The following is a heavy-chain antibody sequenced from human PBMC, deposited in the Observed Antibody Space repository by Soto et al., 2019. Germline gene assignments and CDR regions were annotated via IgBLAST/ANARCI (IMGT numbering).Heavy chain of an antibody. Sequence: SETLSLTCTVSGASITTHYWSWIRQPPGKGLEWIGYMYYSGSTIYKPSLKNRLTISVDTSKNQFSLKLSSVTAADTAVYYCAKHQDGYNFFDYWGQGTLVTVS. CDR2: MYYSGST. V-gene: IGHV4-59*08. CDR3: AKHQDGYNFFDY. J-gene: IGHJ4*02. D-gene: IGHD5-12*01. CDR1: GASITTHY.